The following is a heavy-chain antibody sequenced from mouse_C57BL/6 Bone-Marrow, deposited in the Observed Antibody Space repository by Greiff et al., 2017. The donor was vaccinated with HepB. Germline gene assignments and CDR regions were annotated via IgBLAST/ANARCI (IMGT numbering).Heavy chain of an antibody. J-gene: IGHJ4*01. V-gene: IGHV1-47*01. CDR3: ARRGYYDYDGPYAMDY. Sequence: VQLQQSGAELVKPGASVKMSCKASGYTFTTYPIEWMKQNHGKSLEWIGNFHHYNDDTKYNEKFKGKATLTVEKSSSTVYLELSRLTSDDSAVYYCARRGYYDYDGPYAMDYWGQGTSVTVSS. D-gene: IGHD2-4*01. CDR1: GYTFTTYP. CDR2: FHHYNDDT.